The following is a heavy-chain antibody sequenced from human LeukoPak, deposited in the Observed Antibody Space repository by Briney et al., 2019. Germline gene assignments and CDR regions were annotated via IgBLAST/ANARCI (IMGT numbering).Heavy chain of an antibody. CDR1: GLTFSSYG. D-gene: IGHD3-3*01. J-gene: IGHJ4*02. CDR2: IRYDGSNK. V-gene: IGHV3-30*02. CDR3: AKDGYYDFWSGYYEDY. Sequence: GGSLRLSCAASGLTFSSYGMHWVRQAPGKGLEWVAFIRYDGSNKYYADSVKGRFTISRDNSKNTLYLQMNSLRAEDTAVYYCAKDGYYDFWSGYYEDYWGQGTLVTVSS.